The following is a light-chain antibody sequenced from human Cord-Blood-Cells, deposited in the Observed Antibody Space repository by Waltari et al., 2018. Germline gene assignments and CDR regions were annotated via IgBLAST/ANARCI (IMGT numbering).Light chain of an antibody. Sequence: ILMTYSQSLISASTENKVTIIFLMSQEISSYLDWYQKKPGKVPEILIYAASTLQSGVLSRFSDSGSGTDFNLTISCLKSVYFETYYCKQYYSFPYTF. V-gene: IGKV1D-8*01. CDR1: QEISSY. CDR2: AAS. CDR3: KQYYSFPYT. J-gene: IGKJ2*01.